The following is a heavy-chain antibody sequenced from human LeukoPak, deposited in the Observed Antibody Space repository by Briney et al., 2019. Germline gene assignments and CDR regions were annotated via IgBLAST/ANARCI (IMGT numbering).Heavy chain of an antibody. CDR1: GVSVSSGSYY. Sequence: SETLSLTCTVSGVSVSSGSYYWSWIRQPPGKGLEWIGYIYYSGSTNYNPSLKSLVTISVDTSKNQFSLKLSSVTAADTAVYYCARGEDSYFDYWGQGTLVTVSS. J-gene: IGHJ4*02. CDR3: ARGEDSYFDY. CDR2: IYYSGST. V-gene: IGHV4-61*01.